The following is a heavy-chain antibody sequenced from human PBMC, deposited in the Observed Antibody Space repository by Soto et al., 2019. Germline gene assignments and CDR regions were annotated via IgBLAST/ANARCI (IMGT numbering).Heavy chain of an antibody. D-gene: IGHD3-22*01. CDR3: ATRSHEYYYDSSGYSDAFDI. J-gene: IGHJ3*02. CDR1: GYTLTELS. CDR2: FDPEDGET. V-gene: IGHV1-24*01. Sequence: ASVKVSCKVSGYTLTELSMHWVRQAPGKGLEWMGGFDPEDGETIYAQKFQGRVTMTEDTSTDTAYMELSSLRSEDTAVYYCATRSHEYYYDSSGYSDAFDIWGQGTMVTVSS.